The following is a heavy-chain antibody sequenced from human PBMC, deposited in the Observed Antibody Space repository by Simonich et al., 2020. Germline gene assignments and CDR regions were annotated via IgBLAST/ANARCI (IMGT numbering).Heavy chain of an antibody. CDR3: ARLAPGYSGSYPEYFQH. CDR1: GYSISSVYY. J-gene: IGHJ1*01. D-gene: IGHD1-26*01. CDR2: IYHSGST. V-gene: IGHV4-38-2*01. Sequence: QVQLQESGPGLVKPSETLSLTCAVSGYSISSVYYWGWIRQPPGKGLEWIGSIYHSGSTYYNPSLKSRVTISVDTSKNQFSLKLSSVTAADTAVYYCARLAPGYSGSYPEYFQHWGQGTLVTVSS.